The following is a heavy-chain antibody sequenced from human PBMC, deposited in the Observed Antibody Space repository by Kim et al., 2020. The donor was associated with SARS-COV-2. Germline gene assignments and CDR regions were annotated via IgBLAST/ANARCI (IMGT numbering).Heavy chain of an antibody. Sequence: GGSLRLSCAASGFTFSSYAMHWVRQAPGKGLEYVSAISSNGGSTYYANSVKGRFTISRDNSKNTLYLQMGSLRAEDMAVYYCARGPDFDWLLYYYYGMDV. V-gene: IGHV3-64*01. CDR3: ARGPDFDWLLYYYYGMDV. CDR2: ISSNGGST. CDR1: GFTFSSYA. J-gene: IGHJ6*01. D-gene: IGHD3-9*01.